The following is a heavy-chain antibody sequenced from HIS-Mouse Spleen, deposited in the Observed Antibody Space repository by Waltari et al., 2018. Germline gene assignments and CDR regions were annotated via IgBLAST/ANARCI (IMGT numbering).Heavy chain of an antibody. CDR1: GGSISSSSYY. J-gene: IGHJ2*01. V-gene: IGHV4-39*07. CDR2: IDYSGRT. CDR3: AREIPYSSSWYDWYFDL. Sequence: QLQLQESGPGLVKPSETLSLTCTVPGGSISSSSYYWGWIRQPPGKGLEWIGGIDYSGRTYYNPSLKSRVTISVDTSKNQFSLKLSSVTAADTAVYYCAREIPYSSSWYDWYFDLWGRGTLVTVSS. D-gene: IGHD6-13*01.